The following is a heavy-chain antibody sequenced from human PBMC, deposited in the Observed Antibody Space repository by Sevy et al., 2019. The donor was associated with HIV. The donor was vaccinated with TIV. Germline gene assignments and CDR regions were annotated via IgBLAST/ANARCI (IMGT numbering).Heavy chain of an antibody. D-gene: IGHD3-3*01. CDR1: GFSFGTYA. CDR2: IWYDGTKQ. Sequence: GGSLRLSCAASGFSFGTYAMHWVRQGPGKGLEWVAVIWYDGTKQYYADSVKGRLTISRDNSKNMVYLHMNALRAEDTAVYYWARGPDTEISLENVLRSFEWLFRGKGFDYWGQGTLVTVSS. V-gene: IGHV3-30*04. J-gene: IGHJ4*02. CDR3: ARGPDTEISLENVLRSFEWLFRGKGFDY.